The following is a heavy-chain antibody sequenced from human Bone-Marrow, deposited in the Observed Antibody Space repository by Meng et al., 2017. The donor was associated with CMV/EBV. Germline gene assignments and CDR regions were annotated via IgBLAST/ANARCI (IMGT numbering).Heavy chain of an antibody. J-gene: IGHJ6*02. D-gene: IGHD2-2*01. CDR1: GGSFSSSTYY. Sequence: SETLSLTCTVSGGSFSSSTYYWGWIRQPPGKGLEWIGSIYYSGGTYYNPSLKSRVTISVDTSKNQFSLKLSSVTAADTAVYFCASPVVPASSDYYYGMDVWGQGTTVTVSS. CDR2: IYYSGGT. V-gene: IGHV4-39*07. CDR3: ASPVVPASSDYYYGMDV.